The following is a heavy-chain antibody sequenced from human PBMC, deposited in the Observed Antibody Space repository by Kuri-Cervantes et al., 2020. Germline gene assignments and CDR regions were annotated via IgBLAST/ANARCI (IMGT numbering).Heavy chain of an antibody. Sequence: ASVKVSCKASGYTFTSYDINWVRQATGQGLEWMGWMNPNSGNTGYAQKFQGRVTMTRDTSISTAYMELSRLRSDDTAVYYCARASYYDSSGYYGGGTPFDYWGQGTLVTVSS. CDR3: ARASYYDSSGYYGGGTPFDY. CDR2: MNPNSGNT. D-gene: IGHD3-22*01. V-gene: IGHV1-8*01. CDR1: GYTFTSYD. J-gene: IGHJ4*02.